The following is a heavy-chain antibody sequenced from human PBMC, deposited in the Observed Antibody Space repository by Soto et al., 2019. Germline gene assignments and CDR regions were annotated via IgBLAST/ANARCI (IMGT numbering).Heavy chain of an antibody. D-gene: IGHD2-2*01. CDR1: GFTFSRYD. CDR3: VKALVVPAAEGY. J-gene: IGHJ4*02. CDR2: LSSNGIST. Sequence: EVQLVESGGGLVQPGGSLRLSCSASGFTFSRYDMHWVRQAPGKGLEYVSALSSNGISTYYADSVKGRFTISRDNSKNTLYLQMSSLRAEDTAVYYCVKALVVPAAEGYWGQGTLVTVSS. V-gene: IGHV3-64D*06.